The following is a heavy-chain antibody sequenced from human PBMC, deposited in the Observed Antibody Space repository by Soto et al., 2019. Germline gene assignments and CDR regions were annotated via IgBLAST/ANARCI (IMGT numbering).Heavy chain of an antibody. J-gene: IGHJ4*02. CDR1: GGTFSSYA. Sequence: QVPLVQSGAEVKKPGSSVKVSCKASGGTFSSYAISWVRQAPGQGLEWMGGIIPIFGTANYAQKFQGRVTITADESTSTAYMELSSLRSEDTAVYYCASEPPRGYSYGYFPDYWGQGTLVTVSS. D-gene: IGHD5-18*01. CDR3: ASEPPRGYSYGYFPDY. V-gene: IGHV1-69*01. CDR2: IIPIFGTA.